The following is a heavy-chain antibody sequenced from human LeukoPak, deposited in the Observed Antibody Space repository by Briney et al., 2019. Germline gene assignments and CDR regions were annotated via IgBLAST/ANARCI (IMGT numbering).Heavy chain of an antibody. CDR1: GFTFSSYS. CDR2: ISSSSSYI. V-gene: IGHV3-21*01. D-gene: IGHD2-21*02. CDR3: ARGASILVVTDAFDI. J-gene: IGHJ3*02. Sequence: GGSLRLSCAASGFTFSSYSMNWVRQAPGKGLEWVSSISSSSSYIYYADSVKGRFTISRDNAKNSLYLQMNSLRAEDTTVYYCARGASILVVTDAFDIWGQGTMVTVSS.